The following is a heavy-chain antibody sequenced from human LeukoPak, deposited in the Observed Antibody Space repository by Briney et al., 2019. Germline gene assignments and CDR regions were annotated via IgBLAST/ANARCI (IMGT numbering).Heavy chain of an antibody. V-gene: IGHV1-69*01. D-gene: IGHD2-15*01. CDR3: AREGSLRGWFDP. CDR1: GGTFRNAG. J-gene: IGHJ5*02. Sequence: ASVKVSCKASGGTFRNAGISWVRQAPGQGLEWMGGIIPIFGTANYAQKFQGRVTITADESTSTAYMELSSLRSEDTAVYYCAREGSLRGWFDPWGQGTLVTVSS. CDR2: IIPIFGTA.